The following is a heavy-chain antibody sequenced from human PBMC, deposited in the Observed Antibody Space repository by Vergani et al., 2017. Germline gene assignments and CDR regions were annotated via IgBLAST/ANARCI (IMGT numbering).Heavy chain of an antibody. CDR2: ITGDGYNT. D-gene: IGHD6-13*01. CDR3: AGSYSTTFDY. CDR1: GFTFSVQA. Sequence: EVQLVESGGGLVQPGGSLRLSCEVSGFTFSVQAMHWVRQTPGKRLEYVSTITGDGYNTFYANSVKGRFTISRDNAKNSLYLQMNSLRAEDTAVYYCAGSYSTTFDYWGQGTLVTVSS. J-gene: IGHJ4*02. V-gene: IGHV3-64*01.